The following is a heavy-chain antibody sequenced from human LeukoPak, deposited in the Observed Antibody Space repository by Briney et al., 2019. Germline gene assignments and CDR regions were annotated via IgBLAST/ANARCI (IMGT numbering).Heavy chain of an antibody. D-gene: IGHD6-19*01. V-gene: IGHV3-23*01. Sequence: GGSLRLSCAASGFIFSSSALSWVRQAPGKGLEWVSAVTNSGGNTYYTDSVRGRFTISRDNSKTTLYLQMNSLRAEDTAVYYCAKDLSSGWYMNYFDSWGQGTLVTVSS. J-gene: IGHJ4*02. CDR3: AKDLSSGWYMNYFDS. CDR1: GFIFSSSA. CDR2: VTNSGGNT.